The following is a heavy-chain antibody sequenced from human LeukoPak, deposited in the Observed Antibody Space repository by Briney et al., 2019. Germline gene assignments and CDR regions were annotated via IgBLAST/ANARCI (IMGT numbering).Heavy chain of an antibody. CDR1: GFTFSSYA. CDR3: AKDRYSSGWFRGGAYDY. CDR2: ISGGGGST. V-gene: IGHV3-23*01. D-gene: IGHD6-19*01. Sequence: PGGSLRLSCAASGFTFSSYAMSWVRQAPGKGLEWVSAISGGGGSTYYADSVKGRFTISRDNSKNTLYLQMNSLRAEDTAVYYCAKDRYSSGWFRGGAYDYWGQGTLVTVSS. J-gene: IGHJ4*02.